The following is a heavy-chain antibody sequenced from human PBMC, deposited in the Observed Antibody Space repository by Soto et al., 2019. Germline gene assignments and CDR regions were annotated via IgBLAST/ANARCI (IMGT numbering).Heavy chain of an antibody. D-gene: IGHD2-15*01. J-gene: IGHJ6*02. V-gene: IGHV5-51*01. CDR2: IYPDDSDTRYNPGDSDT. CDR1: GYSFSNYW. CDR3: ARAIPRSYCSNGSCVVYGLDV. Sequence: GESLKISCKGSGYSFSNYWIGWVRQMPGKGLEWMGIIYPDDSDTRYNPGDSDTRYRPAFQGQVTISVDKSISTAYLQWSNLKASDTAIYYCARAIPRSYCSNGSCVVYGLDVWGQGTTVTVSS.